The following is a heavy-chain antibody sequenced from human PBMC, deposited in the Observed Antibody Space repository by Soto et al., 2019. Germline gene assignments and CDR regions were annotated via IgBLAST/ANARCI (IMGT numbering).Heavy chain of an antibody. CDR2: IYYSGST. D-gene: IGHD3-3*01. J-gene: IGHJ4*02. V-gene: IGHV4-31*03. Sequence: SETLSLTCTVSGGSISSGGYYWSWIRQHPGKGLEWIGYIYYSGSTYYNPSLKSRVTISVDTSKNQFSLKLSSVTAADTAVYYCARSKSGEWSPHYFDYWGQGTLVTVSS. CDR1: GGSISSGGYY. CDR3: ARSKSGEWSPHYFDY.